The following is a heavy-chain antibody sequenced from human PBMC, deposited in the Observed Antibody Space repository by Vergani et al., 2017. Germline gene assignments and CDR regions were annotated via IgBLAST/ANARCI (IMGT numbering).Heavy chain of an antibody. J-gene: IGHJ5*02. CDR2: LSTTGGATHA. CDR1: GVSVTDYT. CDR3: AGDTDIWQRADR. Sequence: QAQLQESGPGLVKPSEPLSLTCHVFGVSVTDYTCNWIRQAPGKGLEWIGSLSTTGGATHASHNPSLKSRVSISVDTSKSQFSLRLTSVTAADSAIYYCAGDTDIWQRADRWGQGLLVSVSS. V-gene: IGHV4-59*02.